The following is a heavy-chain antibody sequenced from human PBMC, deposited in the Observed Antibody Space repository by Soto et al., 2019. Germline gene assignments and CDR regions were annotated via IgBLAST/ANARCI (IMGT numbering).Heavy chain of an antibody. Sequence: PSETLSLTCAVSGYPISSGYYWGWIRQPPGKGLEWIGIIHHSGSTYYNPSLRSRITISVDTSKNQFSLKMPSVTAADTAVYYCARSSDYVPGGYWGQGILVTVPS. CDR2: IHHSGST. J-gene: IGHJ4*02. D-gene: IGHD4-17*01. CDR3: ARSSDYVPGGY. CDR1: GYPISSGYY. V-gene: IGHV4-38-2*01.